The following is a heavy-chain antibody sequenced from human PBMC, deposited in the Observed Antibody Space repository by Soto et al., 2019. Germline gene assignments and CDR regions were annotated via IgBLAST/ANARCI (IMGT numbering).Heavy chain of an antibody. CDR3: ARGTYYYDSSGYYYPLYYYFDY. J-gene: IGHJ4*02. V-gene: IGHV4-34*01. D-gene: IGHD3-22*01. CDR2: INHSGST. CDR1: GGSFSGYY. Sequence: QVQLQQWGAGLLKPSETLSLTCAVYGGSFSGYYWSWIRPPPGKGLEWIGEINHSGSTNYNPSLKSRVTISVDTSKNQFSLKLSSVTAADTAVYYCARGTYYYDSSGYYYPLYYYFDYWGQGTLVTVSS.